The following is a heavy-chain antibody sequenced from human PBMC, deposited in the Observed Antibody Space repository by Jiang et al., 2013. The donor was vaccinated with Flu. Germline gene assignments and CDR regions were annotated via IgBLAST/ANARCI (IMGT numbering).Heavy chain of an antibody. J-gene: IGHJ6*02. D-gene: IGHD3-3*01. Sequence: RLSCAASGFTFSDYYMSWIRQAPGKGLEWVSYISSSGSTIYYADSVKGRFTISRDNAKNSLYLQMNSLRAEDTAVYYCAREEGVLRFLVGADPPGYGMDVWGQGTTVTVSS. V-gene: IGHV3-11*01. CDR1: GFTFSDYY. CDR2: ISSSGSTI. CDR3: AREEGVLRFLVGADPPGYGMDV.